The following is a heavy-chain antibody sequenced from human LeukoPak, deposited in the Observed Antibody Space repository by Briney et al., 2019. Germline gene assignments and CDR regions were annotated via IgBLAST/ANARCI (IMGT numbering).Heavy chain of an antibody. V-gene: IGHV1-2*02. CDR1: GYTFTSYG. CDR3: ARAIHEDYYDSSGSPYFDY. D-gene: IGHD3-22*01. J-gene: IGHJ4*02. CDR2: INPNSGGT. Sequence: GASVKVSCKASGYTFTSYGISWVRQAPGQGLEWMGWINPNSGGTNYAQKFQGRVTMTRDTSISTAYMELSRLRSDDTAVYYCARAIHEDYYDSSGSPYFDYWGQGTLVTVSS.